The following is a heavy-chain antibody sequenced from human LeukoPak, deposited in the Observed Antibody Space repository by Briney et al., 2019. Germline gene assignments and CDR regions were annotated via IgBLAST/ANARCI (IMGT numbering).Heavy chain of an antibody. Sequence: GGSLRLSCTGSGFTFGDFAMSWVRQAPGKGLEWVSDQSDTGYYRNYADSAKGRFTISRDNSKNSLWLQMKSLRVEDTAVYYCARKWHGGFDIWSQGAMVTVSS. J-gene: IGHJ3*02. CDR2: QSDTGYYR. CDR1: GFTFGDFA. V-gene: IGHV3-23*01. D-gene: IGHD2-8*01. CDR3: ARKWHGGFDI.